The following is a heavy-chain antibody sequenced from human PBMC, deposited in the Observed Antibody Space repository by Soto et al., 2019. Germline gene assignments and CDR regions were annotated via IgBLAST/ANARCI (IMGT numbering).Heavy chain of an antibody. J-gene: IGHJ4*02. CDR3: AKGGGGDHGY. CDR2: ITITGDTT. V-gene: IGHV3-23*04. Sequence: EVQLVESEGGLVQPGGSLRLSCEASGFIFTTSDMSWVRQAPGKGLEWISSITITGDTTHYADSVKGRFTISRDNSRNPVYLQMNSRRGDDPAVYYCAKGGGGDHGYWGQGTLVAVSS. CDR1: GFIFTTSD. D-gene: IGHD2-21*02.